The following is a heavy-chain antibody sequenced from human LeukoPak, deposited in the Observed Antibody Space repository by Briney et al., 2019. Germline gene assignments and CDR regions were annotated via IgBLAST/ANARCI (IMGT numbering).Heavy chain of an antibody. J-gene: IGHJ4*02. V-gene: IGHV4-39*01. D-gene: IGHD4-11*01. CDR3: ATDDYSNYGY. CDR2: IYYSGST. CDR1: GGSISRSSYY. Sequence: SETLSLTCTVSGGSISRSSYYWGWIRQPPGKGLEWIGSIYYSGSTYYNPSLKSRVTISVDTSKNQFSLKLSSVTAADTAVYYCATDDYSNYGYWGQGTLVTVSS.